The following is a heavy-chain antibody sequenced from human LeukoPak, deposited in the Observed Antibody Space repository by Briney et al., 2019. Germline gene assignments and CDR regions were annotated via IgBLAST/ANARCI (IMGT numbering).Heavy chain of an antibody. J-gene: IGHJ4*02. V-gene: IGHV3-66*01. CDR3: ARESYGSGSYYPEGSYFDY. Sequence: PGGSLRLSCAASGFTVSSNYMSWVRQAPGKGLEWVSVIYSGGSTYYADSVKGRFTISRDNSKNTLYLQMNSLRAEDTAVYYCARESYGSGSYYPEGSYFDYWGQGTLVTVSS. CDR1: GFTVSSNY. CDR2: IYSGGST. D-gene: IGHD3-10*01.